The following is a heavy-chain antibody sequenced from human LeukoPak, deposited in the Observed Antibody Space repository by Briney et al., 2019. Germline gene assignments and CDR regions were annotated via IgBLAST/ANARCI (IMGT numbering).Heavy chain of an antibody. J-gene: IGHJ5*02. CDR3: ARSVGYSYGHGWFDP. V-gene: IGHV4-59*01. Sequence: PSETLSLTCTVSGGSMSSDYWSWIRQPPGKELEWVGYIVHRENTNYNTKYNPSLESRVTISVDTSKNQLSLKVSSVTAADMAIYYCARSVGYSYGHGWFDPWGQGTLVTVSS. CDR1: GGSMSSDY. CDR2: IVHRENTNYNT. D-gene: IGHD5-18*01.